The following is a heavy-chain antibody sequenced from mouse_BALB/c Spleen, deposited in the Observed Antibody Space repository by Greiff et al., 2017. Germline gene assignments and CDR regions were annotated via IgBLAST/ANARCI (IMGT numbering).Heavy chain of an antibody. J-gene: IGHJ4*01. CDR2: ISSGGSYT. V-gene: IGHV5-6*01. Sequence: EVKVVESGGDLVKPGGSLKLSCAASGFTFSSYGMSWVRQTPDKRLEWVATISSGGSYTYYPDSVKGRFTISRDNAKNTLYLQMNSLQTDDTAMYYCARPYYDYDPYAMDYWGQGTSVTVSS. CDR3: ARPYYDYDPYAMDY. D-gene: IGHD2-4*01. CDR1: GFTFSSYG.